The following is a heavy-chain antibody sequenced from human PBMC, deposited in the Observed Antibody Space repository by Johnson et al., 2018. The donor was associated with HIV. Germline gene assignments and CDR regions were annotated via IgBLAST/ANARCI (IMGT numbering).Heavy chain of an antibody. CDR2: IKSKTDGGTT. CDR3: TTDYSTPIVVVVAATPDAFDI. CDR1: GFTFSNAW. J-gene: IGHJ3*02. D-gene: IGHD2-15*01. Sequence: VQLVESGGGLVKPGGSLRLSCAASGFTFSNAWMSWVRQAPGKGLEWVGSIKSKTDGGTTDYAAPVKGRFTISRDDSKKRLYLQMNSLKTEDTAVYYCTTDYSTPIVVVVAATPDAFDIWGQGTMVTVSS. V-gene: IGHV3-15*01.